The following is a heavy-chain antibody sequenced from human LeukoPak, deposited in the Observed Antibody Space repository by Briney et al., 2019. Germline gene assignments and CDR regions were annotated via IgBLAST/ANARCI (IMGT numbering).Heavy chain of an antibody. J-gene: IGHJ6*03. Sequence: GGSLRLSCAASGFTFSSYGMHWVRQAPGKGLEWVAFIRYDGSNKYYADSVKGRFTISRDNSKNTLYLQMNSLRAEDTAVYYCAKDSQRGYCSSTSCYTGTYYYYYMDVWGKGTTVTVSS. V-gene: IGHV3-30*02. CDR3: AKDSQRGYCSSTSCYTGTYYYYYMDV. D-gene: IGHD2-2*02. CDR2: IRYDGSNK. CDR1: GFTFSSYG.